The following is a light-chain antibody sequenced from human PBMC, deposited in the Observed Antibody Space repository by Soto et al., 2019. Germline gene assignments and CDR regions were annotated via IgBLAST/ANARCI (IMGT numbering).Light chain of an antibody. V-gene: IGKV3D-15*01. Sequence: IVFAQYPGPPSLSPGERATPPCRASQSVSSSYLAWYQQKPGQAPRLLIYSASNRATGIPARFSGSGSGTEFTLTISSLQSEDSAVYYCQQYNNWPVTFGGGTKVDIK. CDR1: QSVSSSY. CDR3: QQYNNWPVT. J-gene: IGKJ4*01. CDR2: SAS.